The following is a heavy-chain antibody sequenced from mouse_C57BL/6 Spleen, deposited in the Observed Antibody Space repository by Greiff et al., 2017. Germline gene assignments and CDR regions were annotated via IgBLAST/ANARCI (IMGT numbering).Heavy chain of an antibody. V-gene: IGHV1-15*01. CDR3: TRWRIYDNYAMDY. CDR1: GYTFTDYE. J-gene: IGHJ4*01. D-gene: IGHD2-12*01. CDR2: IDPETGGT. Sequence: QVQLQQSGAELVRPGASVTLSCKASGYTFTDYEMHWVKQTPVHGLEWIGAIDPETGGTAYNQKFKGKAILTADKSSSTAYMELRSLTSEDSAVYYCTRWRIYDNYAMDYWGQGTSVTVSS.